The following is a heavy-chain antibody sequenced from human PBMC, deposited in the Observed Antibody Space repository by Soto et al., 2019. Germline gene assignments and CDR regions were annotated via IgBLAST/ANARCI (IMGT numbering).Heavy chain of an antibody. CDR2: ISYNGNT. CDR1: DGSISGNF. D-gene: IGHD3-16*01. CDR3: AREVWVAYLLSYFDY. V-gene: IGHV4-4*07. J-gene: IGHJ4*02. Sequence: SETLSLTCTVSDGSISGNFLTWIRQPAGKGLEWIGRISYNGNTDYNPSLKSRVTMSIDTSKNHFSLDLISVTASDTAIYYCAREVWVAYLLSYFDYWGQGTLVTVSS.